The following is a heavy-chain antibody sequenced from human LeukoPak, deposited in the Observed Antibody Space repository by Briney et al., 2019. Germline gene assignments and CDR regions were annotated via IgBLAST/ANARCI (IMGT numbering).Heavy chain of an antibody. CDR1: GGSLRRGGYY. D-gene: IGHD6-13*01. J-gene: IGHJ4*02. CDR3: ATGPYSSSWYGGFDY. Sequence: LQTLSLTRTVSGGSLRRGGYYWSWIRQHPGKGLGWVWYIYYSGSTYYNPSLKSRVTISVDTPKNQFSLKLSSVTAADTAVYYCATGPYSSSWYGGFDYWGQGTLVTVSS. CDR2: IYYSGST. V-gene: IGHV4-31*03.